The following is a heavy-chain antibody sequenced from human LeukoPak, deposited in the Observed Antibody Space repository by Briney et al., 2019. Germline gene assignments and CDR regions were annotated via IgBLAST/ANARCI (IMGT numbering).Heavy chain of an antibody. D-gene: IGHD5-18*01. CDR3: ARDLGCSYGIGY. J-gene: IGHJ4*02. CDR1: RYTYTAYF. V-gene: IGHV1-2*02. CDR2: INANSGGT. Sequence: GASVNVSCKSSRYTYTAYFMHSVRQAPGQQREGVGWINANSGGTNYAQKFQGSVTMTRDTSISTAYMELSGLTSDDTALYYCARDLGCSYGIGYWGQGTLVTVSS.